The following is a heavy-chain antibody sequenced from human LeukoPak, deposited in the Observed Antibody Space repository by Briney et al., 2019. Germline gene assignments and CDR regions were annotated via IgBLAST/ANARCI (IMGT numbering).Heavy chain of an antibody. Sequence: SETLPLTCTVSGGSISSSSYYWGWIRQPPGKGLEWIGSIYYSGSTYYNPSLKSRVTISVDTSKNQFSLKLSSVTAADTAVYYCARHTLPGIAAAGTDYWGQGTLVTVSS. CDR1: GGSISSSSYY. V-gene: IGHV4-39*01. J-gene: IGHJ4*02. CDR2: IYYSGST. D-gene: IGHD6-13*01. CDR3: ARHTLPGIAAAGTDY.